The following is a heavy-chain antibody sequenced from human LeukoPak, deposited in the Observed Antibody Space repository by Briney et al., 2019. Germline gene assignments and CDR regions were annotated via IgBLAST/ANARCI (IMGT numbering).Heavy chain of an antibody. Sequence: PGGSLRLSCAASGFIFSTYGMHWVRQAPGEGLEWVAVISYHGSDKYYADSVKGRFTISRDNSKNTLNPQMNSLSAEDTAVYYCASELVYCGGDCRGNAFDIWGQGTMVTVSS. V-gene: IGHV3-30*03. CDR2: ISYHGSDK. CDR3: ASELVYCGGDCRGNAFDI. CDR1: GFIFSTYG. D-gene: IGHD2-21*02. J-gene: IGHJ3*02.